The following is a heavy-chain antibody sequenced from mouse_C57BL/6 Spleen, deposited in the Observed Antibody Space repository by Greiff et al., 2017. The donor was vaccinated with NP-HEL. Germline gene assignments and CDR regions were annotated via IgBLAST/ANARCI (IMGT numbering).Heavy chain of an antibody. CDR2: IHPNSGST. Sequence: QVQLQQSGAELVKPGASVKLSCKASGYTFTSYWMHWVKQRPGQGLEWIGMIHPNSGSTNYNEKFKSKATLTVDKSSSTAYMQLSSLTSEDSAVYYCARGNLGRSLDYWGQGTTLTVSS. CDR1: GYTFTSYW. J-gene: IGHJ2*01. CDR3: ARGNLGRSLDY. V-gene: IGHV1-64*01. D-gene: IGHD2-1*01.